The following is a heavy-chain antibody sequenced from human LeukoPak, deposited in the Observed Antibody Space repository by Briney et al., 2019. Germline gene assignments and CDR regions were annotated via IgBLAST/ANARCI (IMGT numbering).Heavy chain of an antibody. Sequence: SVKVSCKASGFTFTSSAVQWVRQARGQRLERIGWIVVGSGNTNYAQKFQERVTITRDMSTSTAYMELSRLRSEDTAVYYCAASPDYYDSSGYSYYFDYWGQGTLVTVSS. CDR1: GFTFTSSA. D-gene: IGHD3-22*01. J-gene: IGHJ4*02. V-gene: IGHV1-58*01. CDR2: IVVGSGNT. CDR3: AASPDYYDSSGYSYYFDY.